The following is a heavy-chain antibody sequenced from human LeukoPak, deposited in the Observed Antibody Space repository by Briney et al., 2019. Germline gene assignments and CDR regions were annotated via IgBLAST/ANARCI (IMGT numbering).Heavy chain of an antibody. J-gene: IGHJ4*02. CDR2: IYYSGTT. V-gene: IGHV4-59*01. CDR1: GGSISNYY. D-gene: IGHD5-18*01. Sequence: SETLSLTCTVSGGSISNYYWSWIRQPPGKGLEWIGYIYYSGTTNYSPSLKSRVTISVDTSKNQFSLKLSSVTAADTAVYYCARALRGGNSYGYLDSWGQGSLVTVSS. CDR3: ARALRGGNSYGYLDS.